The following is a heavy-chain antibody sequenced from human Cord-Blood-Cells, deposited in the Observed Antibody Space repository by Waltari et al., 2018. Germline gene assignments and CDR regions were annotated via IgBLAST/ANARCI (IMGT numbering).Heavy chain of an antibody. Sequence: QVQLVQSGAEVKKPGASVKVSCKASGYTFTSYDINWVRQATVQGLEWMGWMKPSSGTTGYAQNFQSRVTMPRNTSISTAYMELSSLRSEDTAVYYCARGGGIYDSSGYYWYFDLWGRGTLVTVSS. CDR1: GYTFTSYD. J-gene: IGHJ2*01. CDR2: MKPSSGTT. D-gene: IGHD3-22*01. CDR3: ARGGGIYDSSGYYWYFDL. V-gene: IGHV1-8*01.